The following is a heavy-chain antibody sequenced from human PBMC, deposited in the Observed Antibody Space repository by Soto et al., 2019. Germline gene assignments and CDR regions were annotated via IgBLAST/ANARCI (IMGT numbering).Heavy chain of an antibody. CDR2: IIPIFGTA. CDR1: GGTFSSYA. J-gene: IGHJ4*02. V-gene: IGHV1-69*01. Sequence: QVQLVQSGAEVKKPGSSVKVSCKASGGTFSSYAISWVRQAPGQGLEWMGGIIPIFGTANYAQEFQGRVTLTADESTRTAYMQLSSLRSEDTAVYYCAMLTYGDTPVGDYWCQGTLVTVSS. D-gene: IGHD4-17*01. CDR3: AMLTYGDTPVGDY.